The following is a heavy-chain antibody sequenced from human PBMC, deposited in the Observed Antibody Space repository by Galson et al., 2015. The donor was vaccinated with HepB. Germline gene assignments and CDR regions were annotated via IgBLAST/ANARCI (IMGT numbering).Heavy chain of an antibody. CDR3: ARDHPRLCSGGSCYPSYYFDY. V-gene: IGHV3-33*08. Sequence: SLRLSCAASGFTFSSYGMHWVRQAPGKGLEWVAVIWYDGSNKYYADSVKGRFTISRDNSKNTLYLQMNSLRAEDTAVYYCARDHPRLCSGGSCYPSYYFDYWGQGTLVTVSS. D-gene: IGHD2-15*01. CDR1: GFTFSSYG. CDR2: IWYDGSNK. J-gene: IGHJ4*02.